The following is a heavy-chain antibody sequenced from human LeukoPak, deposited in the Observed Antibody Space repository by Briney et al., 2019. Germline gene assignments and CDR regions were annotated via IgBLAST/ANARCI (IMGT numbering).Heavy chain of an antibody. D-gene: IGHD2-21*01. V-gene: IGHV1-2*02. CDR2: INPNSGGT. Sequence: GASVKVSCKASGYTFTGYYMHWVRQAPGQGLEWMGWINPNSGGTNYAQKFQGRVTMTRDTSISTAYTELSRLRSDDTAVYYCARSARWRYGPGFVGNYWGQGTLVTVSS. CDR1: GYTFTGYY. J-gene: IGHJ4*02. CDR3: ARSARWRYGPGFVGNY.